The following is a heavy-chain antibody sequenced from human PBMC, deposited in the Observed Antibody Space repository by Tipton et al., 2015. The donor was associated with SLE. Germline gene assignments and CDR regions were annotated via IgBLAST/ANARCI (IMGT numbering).Heavy chain of an antibody. D-gene: IGHD2-2*03. CDR1: GYTFTSYD. CDR3: ARDGYCSSTSCYNWFDP. CDR2: MNPNSGNT. J-gene: IGHJ5*02. V-gene: IGHV1-8*02. Sequence: QSGPEVKKPGASVKVSCKASGYTFTSYDINWVRQATGQGLEWMGWMNPNSGNTGYAQKFQGRVTMTRDTSISTAYMELSKLRSDDTAVYYCARDGYCSSTSCYNWFDPWGQGTLVTVSS.